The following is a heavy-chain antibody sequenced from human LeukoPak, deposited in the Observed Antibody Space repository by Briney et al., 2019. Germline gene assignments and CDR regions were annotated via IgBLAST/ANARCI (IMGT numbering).Heavy chain of an antibody. V-gene: IGHV1-2*06. Sequence: ASVKVSCKASGYTFTGYYMHWVRQAPGQGLEWMGRINPNSGGTNYAQKFQGRVTMTRDTSISTVYMELSRLRSDDTAVYYCASLSIVVVPAATGLDVWGQGTTVTVSS. CDR1: GYTFTGYY. D-gene: IGHD2-2*01. J-gene: IGHJ6*02. CDR3: ASLSIVVVPAATGLDV. CDR2: INPNSGGT.